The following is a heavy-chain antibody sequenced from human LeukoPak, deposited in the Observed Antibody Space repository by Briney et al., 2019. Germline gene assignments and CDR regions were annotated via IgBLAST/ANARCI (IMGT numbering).Heavy chain of an antibody. V-gene: IGHV3-21*01. CDR3: ARAFGGADQFDY. CDR2: ISSSSSYI. D-gene: IGHD3-10*01. Sequence: GGSLRLSCAASGFTFSSYSMNWVRQAPGKGLEWVSSISSSSSYIYYADSVKGRFTISRDNAKNSLYLQMNNLRAEDTAVYYCARAFGGADQFDYWGQGTLVTVSS. J-gene: IGHJ4*02. CDR1: GFTFSSYS.